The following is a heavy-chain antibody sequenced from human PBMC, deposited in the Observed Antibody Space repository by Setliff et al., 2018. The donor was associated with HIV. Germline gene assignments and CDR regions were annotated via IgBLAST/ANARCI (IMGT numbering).Heavy chain of an antibody. V-gene: IGHV3-11*01. J-gene: IGHJ4*02. CDR2: ISLNSGNSI. CDR3: AKTREINNFWSGIDY. D-gene: IGHD3-3*01. Sequence: PGGSLRLSCAASGFTFSDVWVNWVRQAPGRGLEWVAHISLNSGNSIYYADSVKGQFTISRDNAKNSLYLQMNSLRAEDTAVYYCAKTREINNFWSGIDYWGQGTLVTVSS. CDR1: GFTFSDVW.